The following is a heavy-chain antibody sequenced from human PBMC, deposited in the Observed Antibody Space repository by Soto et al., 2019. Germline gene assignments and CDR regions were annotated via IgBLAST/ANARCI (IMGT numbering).Heavy chain of an antibody. J-gene: IGHJ6*02. V-gene: IGHV4-34*01. CDR3: ARTTVTTFLYYYYGMDV. CDR2: INHSGST. Sequence: QVQLQQWGAGLLKPSETLSLICAVYGGSFSGYYWSWIRQPPGQGLEWIGEINHSGSTNYNPSLKSRVTISVDTSKNQFSLKLSSVTAADTAVYYCARTTVTTFLYYYYGMDVWGQGTTVTVSS. CDR1: GGSFSGYY. D-gene: IGHD4-17*01.